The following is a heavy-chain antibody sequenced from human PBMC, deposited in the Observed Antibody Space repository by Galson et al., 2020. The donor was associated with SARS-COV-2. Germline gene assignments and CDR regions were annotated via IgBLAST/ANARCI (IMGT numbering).Heavy chain of an antibody. J-gene: IGHJ3*02. CDR2: VNSDGKST. Sequence: GGSLRLSCAASGFTFSSYWMHWVRQAPGKGLVWVSRVNSDGKSTSYADSVKGRFTISRDNTKNTLFLQMNSLRPEDTAMYYCAKEYYYDSSGPLDAFDIWGQGTMVTVSS. CDR1: GFTFSSYW. V-gene: IGHV3-74*01. D-gene: IGHD3-22*01. CDR3: AKEYYYDSSGPLDAFDI.